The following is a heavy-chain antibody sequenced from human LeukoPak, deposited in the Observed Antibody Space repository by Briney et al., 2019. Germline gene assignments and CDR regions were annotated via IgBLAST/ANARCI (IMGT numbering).Heavy chain of an antibody. D-gene: IGHD3-16*01. CDR1: GFSFGSEA. CDR2: ISPGGGTT. CDR3: AKNLWGSSSPRGGFDY. J-gene: IGHJ4*02. V-gene: IGHV3-23*01. Sequence: GGSLRLSCVVSGFSFGSEAMSWVRQAPGRGLEWVSSISPGGGTTYYADSVKGRFTISRDNSKNTLHLQMNSLRAEDTAVYYCAKNLWGSSSPRGGFDYWGQGTLVTVSS.